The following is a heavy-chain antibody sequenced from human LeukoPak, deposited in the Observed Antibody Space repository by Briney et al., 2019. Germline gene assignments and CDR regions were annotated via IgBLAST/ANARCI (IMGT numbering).Heavy chain of an antibody. CDR3: LTGPIDY. CDR2: IRSKANNYAT. J-gene: IGHJ4*02. CDR1: EFTFSGSA. V-gene: IGHV3-73*01. Sequence: GGSLRLSCEASEFTFSGSAMHWVRQASGRGLEWLGRIRSKANNYATAYAASVKGRFTISRDDSKNTAYLQMNSPKTEDTAVYYCLTGPIDYWGQGTPVTVSS.